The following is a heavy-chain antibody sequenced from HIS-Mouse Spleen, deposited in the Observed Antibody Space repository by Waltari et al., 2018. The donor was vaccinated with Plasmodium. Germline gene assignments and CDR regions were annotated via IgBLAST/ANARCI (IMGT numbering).Heavy chain of an antibody. V-gene: IGHV3-49*03. Sequence: EVQLVESGGGLVQPGRSLRLYCTAHGFTFGASAMSWFRQAPGKGLEWVGFSRSKAYGGTTEYAASVKGRFTISRDDSKSIAYLQMNSLKTEDTAVYYCTRDRPLWFGDYFDYWGQGTLVTVSS. CDR1: GFTFGASA. J-gene: IGHJ4*02. CDR2: SRSKAYGGTT. D-gene: IGHD3-10*01. CDR3: TRDRPLWFGDYFDY.